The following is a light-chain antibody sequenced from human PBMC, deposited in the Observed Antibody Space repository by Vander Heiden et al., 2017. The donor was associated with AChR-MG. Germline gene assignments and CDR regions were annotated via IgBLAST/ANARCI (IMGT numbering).Light chain of an antibody. Sequence: DSQMTQSPSTLPASVGDRVTITCRASQSISSWLAWYQQKPGKAPKLLIYDASSLESGVPSRFSGSGSGTEFTLTISSLQPDDFATYYCQQYNSYSPATFGQGTKLEIK. CDR3: QQYNSYSPAT. CDR2: DAS. J-gene: IGKJ2*01. CDR1: QSISSW. V-gene: IGKV1-5*01.